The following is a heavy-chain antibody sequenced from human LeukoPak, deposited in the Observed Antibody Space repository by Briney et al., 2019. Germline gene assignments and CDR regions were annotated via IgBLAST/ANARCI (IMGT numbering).Heavy chain of an antibody. CDR2: INHSGST. CDR1: GITFSSYG. D-gene: IGHD2-15*01. V-gene: IGHV4-34*01. Sequence: GTLRLSCAASGITFSSYGMSWIRQPPGKGLEWIGEINHSGSTNYNPSLKSRVTISVDTSKNQFSLKLSSVTAADTAVYYCARPRRYCSGGSCRSRYYYYMDVWGKGTTVTISS. CDR3: ARPRRYCSGGSCRSRYYYYMDV. J-gene: IGHJ6*03.